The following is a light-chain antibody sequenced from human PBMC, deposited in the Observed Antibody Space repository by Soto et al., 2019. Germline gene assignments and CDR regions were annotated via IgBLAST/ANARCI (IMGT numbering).Light chain of an antibody. CDR3: CSCSGSYTFFV. CDR2: AVT. CDR1: SSDVGDHNC. J-gene: IGLJ7*01. V-gene: IGLV2-11*01. Sequence: QSVLTQPRSVSGSPGQSVTISCTGTSSDVGDHNCVSWYQQYPGKAPKLMIYAVTNRPSGVPDRFSGSKSGNTASLTISGLQADDEADYYCCSCSGSYTFFVFGVGTQLTVL.